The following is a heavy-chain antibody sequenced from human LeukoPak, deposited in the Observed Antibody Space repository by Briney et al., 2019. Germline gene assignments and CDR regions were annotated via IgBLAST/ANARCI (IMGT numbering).Heavy chain of an antibody. CDR1: GGSISSYY. Sequence: PSETLSLTCTVSGGSISSYYWSWIRQPPGKGLEWIGYIYYSGSTNYNPSLNSRAIITVDKSKNQFYLTVRSVTAADTAVYYCARGTPTRVWGQGTLVTVSS. CDR3: ARGTPTRV. D-gene: IGHD4-23*01. CDR2: IYYSGST. V-gene: IGHV4-59*12. J-gene: IGHJ4*02.